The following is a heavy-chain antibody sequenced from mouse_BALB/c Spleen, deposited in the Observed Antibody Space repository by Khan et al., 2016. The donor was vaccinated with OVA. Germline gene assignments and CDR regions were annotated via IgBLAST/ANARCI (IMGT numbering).Heavy chain of an antibody. D-gene: IGHD2-14*01. CDR2: VNPNNGDT. CDR3: ARGYDFFAY. V-gene: IGHV1-26*01. J-gene: IGHJ3*01. CDR1: GYSFTVYY. Sequence: DVKLQESGPDLVKPGASVKISCKASGYSFTVYYMSWVKQSHGKSPEWIGRVNPNNGDTNYNQKFKGKAILTVDKSSSTAYMELRSLTSEDSAVYYFARGYDFFAYWGQGTLVTVSA.